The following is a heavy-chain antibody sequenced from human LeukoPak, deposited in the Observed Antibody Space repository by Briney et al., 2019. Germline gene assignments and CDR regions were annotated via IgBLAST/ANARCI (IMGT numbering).Heavy chain of an antibody. CDR1: GGSISSSSYY. Sequence: KPSGTLSLTCTVSGGSISSSSYYWRWIRQPPGKGLQWIGSIYYSGSTYYNPSLKSRVTISVDTSKNQFSLKLSSVTAADTAVYYCARHEQQLVWVDYYYYMDVWGKGTTVTVSS. V-gene: IGHV4-39*01. D-gene: IGHD6-6*01. J-gene: IGHJ6*03. CDR2: IYYSGST. CDR3: ARHEQQLVWVDYYYYMDV.